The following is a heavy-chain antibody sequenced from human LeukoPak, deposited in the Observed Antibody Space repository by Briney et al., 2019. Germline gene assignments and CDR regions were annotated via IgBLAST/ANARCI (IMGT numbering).Heavy chain of an antibody. Sequence: GTSLRLSCAASGFTFSSYGMHWVRQAPGKGLEWVAVISYDGSNKYYADSVKGRFTISRDNSKNTLYLQMNSLRAEDTAVYYCARSYYYDSSDYWGQGTLVTVSS. CDR3: ARSYYYDSSDY. V-gene: IGHV3-30*03. D-gene: IGHD3-22*01. J-gene: IGHJ4*02. CDR1: GFTFSSYG. CDR2: ISYDGSNK.